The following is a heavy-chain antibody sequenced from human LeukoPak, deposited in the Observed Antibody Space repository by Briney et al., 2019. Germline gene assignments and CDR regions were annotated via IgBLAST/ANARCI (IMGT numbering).Heavy chain of an antibody. CDR2: IWYDGSNK. Sequence: GGSLRLSCAASGFTFSSYGMHWVRQAPGKGLEWVAVIWYDGSNKYYADSVKGRFTISRDNSKNTLYLQMNSLRAEDTAVYYCARDAYYYGSGSYYKGGPFDYWGQGTLVTVSS. D-gene: IGHD3-10*01. V-gene: IGHV3-33*01. CDR1: GFTFSSYG. CDR3: ARDAYYYGSGSYYKGGPFDY. J-gene: IGHJ4*02.